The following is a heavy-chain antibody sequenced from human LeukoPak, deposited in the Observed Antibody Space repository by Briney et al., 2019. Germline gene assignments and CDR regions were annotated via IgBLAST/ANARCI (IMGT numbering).Heavy chain of an antibody. V-gene: IGHV4-34*01. CDR3: ARVSSLLYGDYVHYYYYYYMGV. CDR2: FNLIGST. Sequence: SETLSLTCAVYGGSVSGYYWSWIRQPPGKGLEWSGKFNLIGSTNYNPSLKSRVTISVDTSKNQFSLKLSSVTAADTAVYYCARVSSLLYGDYVHYYYYYYMGVWGKGTTVTVSS. CDR1: GGSVSGYY. D-gene: IGHD4-17*01. J-gene: IGHJ6*03.